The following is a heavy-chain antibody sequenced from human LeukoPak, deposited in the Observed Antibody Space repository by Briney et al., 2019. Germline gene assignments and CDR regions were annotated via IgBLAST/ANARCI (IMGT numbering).Heavy chain of an antibody. J-gene: IGHJ6*02. Sequence: ASVKVSCKASGYSFTSYYMHWVRQAPGQGLEWMGIIDPSGGSTNYAQKLQGRVTMTTDTSTSTAYMELRSLRSDDTAVYYCAREGSGSYLRYYYGMDVWGQGTTVTVSS. V-gene: IGHV1-46*01. CDR2: IDPSGGST. CDR3: AREGSGSYLRYYYGMDV. D-gene: IGHD1-26*01. CDR1: GYSFTSYY.